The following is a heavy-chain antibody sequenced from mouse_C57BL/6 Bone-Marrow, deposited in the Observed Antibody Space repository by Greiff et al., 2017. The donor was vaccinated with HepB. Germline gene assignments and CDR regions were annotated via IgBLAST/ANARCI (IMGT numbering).Heavy chain of an antibody. D-gene: IGHD1-1*01. V-gene: IGHV5-6*02. CDR2: ISSGGSYT. Sequence: EVKLVESGGDLVKPGGSLKLSCAASGFTFSSYGMSWVRQTPDKRLEWVATISSGGSYTYYPDSVKGRFTISRDNAKNTLYLQMSSLKSEDTAMYYCAMRGLLRYGWYFDVWGTGTTVTVSS. CDR3: AMRGLLRYGWYFDV. J-gene: IGHJ1*03. CDR1: GFTFSSYG.